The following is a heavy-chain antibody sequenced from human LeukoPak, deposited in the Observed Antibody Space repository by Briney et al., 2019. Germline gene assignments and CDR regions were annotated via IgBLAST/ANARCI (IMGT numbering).Heavy chain of an antibody. V-gene: IGHV4-59*06. J-gene: IGHJ6*02. CDR3: ARGGAGRDYGDYYYGMDV. Sequence: PSETLSLTCTVSGGSISSYYWSWIRQHPGKGLEWIGYIYYSGSIYYNPSLKSRVTISVDTSKNQFSLKLSSVTAADTAVYYCARGGAGRDYGDYYYGMDVWGQGTTVTVSS. CDR1: GGSISSYY. CDR2: IYYSGSI. D-gene: IGHD4-17*01.